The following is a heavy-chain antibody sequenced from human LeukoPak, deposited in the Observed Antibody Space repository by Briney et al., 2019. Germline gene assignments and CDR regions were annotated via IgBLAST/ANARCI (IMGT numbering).Heavy chain of an antibody. CDR1: GESFSGFY. CDR3: ARLRLSRYYHDAMDV. Sequence: SVTLSLTCAVYGESFSGFYWSWIRQPPGKGLEWIGEIDHSGSTNYNPSLKSRVTISVDTSKNQVSLRLTSVTAADMAVYYCARLRLSRYYHDAMDVWGQGTTVTVSS. D-gene: IGHD3-16*01. J-gene: IGHJ6*02. V-gene: IGHV4-34*01. CDR2: IDHSGST.